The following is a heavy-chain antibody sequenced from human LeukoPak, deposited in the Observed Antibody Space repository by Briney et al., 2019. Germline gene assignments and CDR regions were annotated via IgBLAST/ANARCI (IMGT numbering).Heavy chain of an antibody. D-gene: IGHD2-2*01. V-gene: IGHV3-33*01. J-gene: IGHJ4*02. CDR3: ARSPSYCSSTSCHGDY. CDR2: IWYDGSNK. Sequence: PGGSLRLSSAASGFTFSSYGMHWVRQAPGKGLEWVAVIWYDGSNKYYADSVKGRFTISRDNSKNTLYLQMNSLRAEDTAVYYCARSPSYCSSTSCHGDYWGQGTLVTVSS. CDR1: GFTFSSYG.